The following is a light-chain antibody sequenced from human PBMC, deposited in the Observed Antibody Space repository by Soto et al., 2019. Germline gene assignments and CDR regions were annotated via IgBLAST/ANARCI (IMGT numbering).Light chain of an antibody. V-gene: IGLV1-51*01. Sequence: QSVLTQPPSVSAAPGQKVTISCSGSSSNIGKNYVSWYQRLPGTAPKLLIYDNNERSSGIPDRFSGSKSCTSATLGIAGLQTGDEADYYCGTWDTSLSAVVFGGGTKLTVL. J-gene: IGLJ2*01. CDR3: GTWDTSLSAVV. CDR2: DNN. CDR1: SSNIGKNY.